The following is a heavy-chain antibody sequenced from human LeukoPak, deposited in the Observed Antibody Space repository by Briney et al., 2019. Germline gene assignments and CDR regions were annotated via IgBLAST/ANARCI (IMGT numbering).Heavy chain of an antibody. CDR2: INPGNGNT. CDR3: ARDIDRVFNWFDP. J-gene: IGHJ5*02. Sequence: ASVKVSCKASGYTFTNYIIHWVRQAPGQRLEWMGWINPGNGNTKYSQNFQGRVTITTDTSASTAYVELSSLRFEDTAVYYCARDIDRVFNWFDPWGQGTQVTVSS. CDR1: GYTFTNYI. D-gene: IGHD6-13*01. V-gene: IGHV1-3*01.